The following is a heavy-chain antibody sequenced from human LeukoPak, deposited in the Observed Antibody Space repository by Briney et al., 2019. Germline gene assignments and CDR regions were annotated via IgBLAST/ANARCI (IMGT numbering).Heavy chain of an antibody. Sequence: GGSLRLSCAASGFSFTTAWMTWVRQAPGKGLEWVGRIRGKTDGVPPDYAAAVKGRFTISRDNSKNTLYLQMNSLRAEDTAVYYCARDRGDVGYWGQGTLVTVSS. D-gene: IGHD1-26*01. V-gene: IGHV3-15*01. J-gene: IGHJ4*02. CDR2: IRGKTDGVPP. CDR3: ARDRGDVGY. CDR1: GFSFTTAW.